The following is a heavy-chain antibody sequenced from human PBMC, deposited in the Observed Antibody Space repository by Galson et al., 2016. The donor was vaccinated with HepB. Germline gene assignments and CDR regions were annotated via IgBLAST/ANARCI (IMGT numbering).Heavy chain of an antibody. CDR2: ISGSGGST. CDR1: GFTFSSYA. Sequence: LRLSCAASGFTFSSYAMSWVRQAPGKGLEWVSAISGSGGSTYYADSVKGRFTISRDNSKNTLYLQMNSLRAEDTAVYYCAKDLGFLERLFFDSYYYYGMDVWGQGTTVTVSS. J-gene: IGHJ6*02. CDR3: AKDLGFLERLFFDSYYYYGMDV. D-gene: IGHD3-3*01. V-gene: IGHV3-23*01.